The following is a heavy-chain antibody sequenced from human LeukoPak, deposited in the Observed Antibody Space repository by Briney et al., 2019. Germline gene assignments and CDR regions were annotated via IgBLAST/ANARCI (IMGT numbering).Heavy chain of an antibody. J-gene: IGHJ6*02. CDR2: ISGSSDYI. V-gene: IGHV3-21*01. Sequence: PGGSLRLSCVASGFTFGSYSMSWVRQAPGKGLEWVSLISGSSDYIHYADSVKGRFTISRDNAKNSLYLQMNSLRAEDTAVYYCASLETERSYGFNMDVWGQGTTVTVSS. CDR1: GFTFGSYS. CDR3: ASLETERSYGFNMDV. D-gene: IGHD5-18*01.